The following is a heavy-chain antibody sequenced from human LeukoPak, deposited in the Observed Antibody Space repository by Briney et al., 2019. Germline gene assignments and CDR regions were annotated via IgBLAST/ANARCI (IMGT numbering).Heavy chain of an antibody. CDR1: GFSFRDHA. CDR3: AKQWLVGI. Sequence: GGSLRLSCAAFGFSFRDHATNWVRQAPGQGLEWVSSLSETGETTDYADSVKGRFTISRDNSNNILYLQMNSLRADDTAVYYCAKQWLVGIWGQGTLVTVSS. V-gene: IGHV3-23*01. D-gene: IGHD6-19*01. CDR2: LSETGETT. J-gene: IGHJ4*02.